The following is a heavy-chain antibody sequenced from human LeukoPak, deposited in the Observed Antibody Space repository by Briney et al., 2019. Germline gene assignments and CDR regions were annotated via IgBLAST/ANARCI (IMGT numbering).Heavy chain of an antibody. J-gene: IGHJ4*02. Sequence: PGGSLRLSCAASGFTFSSYAMSWVRQAPGKGLEWVSYISSSGGTMYYADSVKGRFTISRDNAKNSLYLQMNSLRAEDTAVYYCAVLGGTPDYWGQGTLVTVSS. CDR2: ISSSGGTM. D-gene: IGHD1-1*01. CDR3: AVLGGTPDY. CDR1: GFTFSSYA. V-gene: IGHV3-48*03.